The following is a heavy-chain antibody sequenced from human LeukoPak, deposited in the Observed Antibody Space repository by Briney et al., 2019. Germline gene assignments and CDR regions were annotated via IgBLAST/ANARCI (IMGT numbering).Heavy chain of an antibody. CDR2: ISGSGGST. D-gene: IGHD4-17*01. CDR3: AKYGDYSEEYYYYYMDV. CDR1: GFTVSSNY. V-gene: IGHV3-23*01. Sequence: PGGSLRLSCAASGFTVSSNYMSWVRQAPGKGLEWVSAISGSGGSTYYADSVKGRFTISRDNSKNTLYLQMNSLRAEDTAVYYCAKYGDYSEEYYYYYMDVWGKGTTVTISS. J-gene: IGHJ6*03.